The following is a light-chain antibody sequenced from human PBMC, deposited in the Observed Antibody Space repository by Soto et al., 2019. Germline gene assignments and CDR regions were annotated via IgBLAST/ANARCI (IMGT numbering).Light chain of an antibody. CDR1: SSNIGAGYD. CDR2: GNS. J-gene: IGLJ2*01. CDR3: QSYYSSRSVYVV. Sequence: QSVLTQPPSVSGAPGQRVTISCTGSSSNIGAGYDVHWYQQLPGTAPKLLIYGNSNRPSGVPDRFSGSKSGTSASLAITGLQAVDEADYYCQSYYSSRSVYVVFGGGTKVTVL. V-gene: IGLV1-40*01.